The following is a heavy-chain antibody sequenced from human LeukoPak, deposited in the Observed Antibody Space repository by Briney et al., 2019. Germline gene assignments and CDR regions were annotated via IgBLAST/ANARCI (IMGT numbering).Heavy chain of an antibody. CDR3: ARAPAVGYYYGSGSYFDY. V-gene: IGHV1-8*01. CDR1: GDNFIKYS. J-gene: IGHJ4*02. CDR2: IDPGNGNT. D-gene: IGHD3-10*01. Sequence: GASVKVACKASGDNFIKYSMHWVRQAPGRSLEWMGWIDPGNGNTGYAQKFQGRVTMTRNTSISTAYMELSSLRSEDTAVYYCARAPAVGYYYGSGSYFDYWGQGTLVTVSS.